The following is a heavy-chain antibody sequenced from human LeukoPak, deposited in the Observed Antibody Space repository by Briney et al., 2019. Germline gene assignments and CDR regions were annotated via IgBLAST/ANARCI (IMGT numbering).Heavy chain of an antibody. D-gene: IGHD5-18*01. CDR1: TGSISSCDLY. V-gene: IGHV4-30-4*01. CDR2: IYYGRSP. Sequence: SQTLSLTCTVSTGSISSCDLYWSWTPHPPVKALEWIAYIYYGRSPYYNPSPKSRFTRSLDTPKNNSSLQLSSLTAAHTAVYYLSRVRYSYGSNFDYGGQGTLVTLSS. J-gene: IGHJ4*02. CDR3: SRVRYSYGSNFDY.